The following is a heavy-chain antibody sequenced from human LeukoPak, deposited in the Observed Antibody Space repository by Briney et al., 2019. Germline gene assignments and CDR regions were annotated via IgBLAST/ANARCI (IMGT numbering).Heavy chain of an antibody. CDR1: GGSISNLNYY. V-gene: IGHV4-61*09. D-gene: IGHD6-13*01. CDR2: LYNSGST. CDR3: ARRNIIAAAEDY. J-gene: IGHJ4*02. Sequence: PSQTLSLTCTVSGGSISNLNYYWSWIRQPPGKGLEWIGHLYNSGSTNYHPSLQSRLTISVDTSKNQFSLRLSSVTAADTAVYYCARRNIIAAAEDYWGQGTLVTVSS.